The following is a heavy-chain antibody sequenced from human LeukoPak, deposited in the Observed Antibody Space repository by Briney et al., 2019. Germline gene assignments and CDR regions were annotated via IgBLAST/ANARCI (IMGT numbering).Heavy chain of an antibody. CDR1: GGSISSYY. J-gene: IGHJ6*03. CDR3: ARGRRVPAAIYDYYYYMDV. Sequence: PETLSLTCTVSGGSISSYYWSWIPQPPGKGLEWIGDIYYSVSTNYNPALRSRVTISVDTSKNQISLRLSSVTAADTSVYYCARGRRVPAAIYDYYYYMDVWGKGTTVTISS. D-gene: IGHD2-2*01. CDR2: IYYSVST. V-gene: IGHV4-59*01.